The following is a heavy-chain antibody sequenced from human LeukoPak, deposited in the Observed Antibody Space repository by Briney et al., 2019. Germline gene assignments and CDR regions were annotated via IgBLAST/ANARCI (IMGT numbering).Heavy chain of an antibody. CDR3: AREQWGLVDY. V-gene: IGHV4-59*01. J-gene: IGHJ4*02. D-gene: IGHD6-19*01. Sequence: SETLFLTCTVSSGSISNYYWSWLRQSPGKGLVWIGYVYDTGTTNYNPSLKSRVTISLDTSKNQFSLKLSSVTAADTAVYYCAREQWGLVDYWGQGTLVTVSS. CDR1: SGSISNYY. CDR2: VYDTGTT.